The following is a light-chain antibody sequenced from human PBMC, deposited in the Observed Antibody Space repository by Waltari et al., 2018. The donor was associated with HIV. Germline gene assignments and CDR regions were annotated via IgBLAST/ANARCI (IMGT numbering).Light chain of an antibody. CDR1: SSDGGGYNY. CDR2: DVS. Sequence: QSALTQPRSVSGSPGQSVTISCTGTSSDGGGYNYVSWYQQHPGQDPKLMIYDVSNPPSGVPDRFSGSKSGNTASLTISGLQAEDEADYYCCSYAGSYTLVFGGGTKLTVL. V-gene: IGLV2-11*01. CDR3: CSYAGSYTLV. J-gene: IGLJ3*02.